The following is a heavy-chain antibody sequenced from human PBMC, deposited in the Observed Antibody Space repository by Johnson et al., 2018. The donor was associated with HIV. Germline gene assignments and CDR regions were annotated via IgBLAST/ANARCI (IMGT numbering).Heavy chain of an antibody. Sequence: LQLLESGGGVLRPGASLPPSCPASRFTSDDYGLSWVRQAPGKGLEWFSGLNWTGGSTGYADSVKGRFTISRDNAKNSLYLQMNSRRAEDTGLYYCAGRRRYGDYFADAFDLWGQGTLVTVSS. CDR1: RFTSDDYG. J-gene: IGHJ3*01. D-gene: IGHD4-17*01. CDR3: AGRRRYGDYFADAFDL. V-gene: IGHV3-20*04. CDR2: LNWTGGST.